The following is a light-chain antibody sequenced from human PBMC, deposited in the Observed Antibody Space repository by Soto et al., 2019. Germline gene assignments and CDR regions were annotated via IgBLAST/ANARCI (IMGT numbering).Light chain of an antibody. CDR3: QHDGSSLT. CDR1: QSVSSSY. V-gene: IGKV3-20*01. Sequence: EIELTQSPGTLSLSVGERATLTCRASQSVSSSYFAWHQQKPRQAPRLVNYGASCRAAGIPERFSGSGSRTDFTLTISRLDPEYFAVYYCQHDGSSLTFGQGTKVDIK. J-gene: IGKJ1*01. CDR2: GAS.